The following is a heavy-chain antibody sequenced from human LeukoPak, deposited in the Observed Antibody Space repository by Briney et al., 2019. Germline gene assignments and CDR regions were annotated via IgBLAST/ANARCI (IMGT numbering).Heavy chain of an antibody. CDR1: GFDFSSNW. CDR2: IKGDGIST. D-gene: IGHD4-17*01. V-gene: IGHV3-74*01. J-gene: IGHJ4*02. Sequence: GGSLRLSCAASGFDFSSNWMHWVRHAPGQGLVWVSRIKGDGISTNYADSVKGRFTISRDNSKNTLYLQMNSLRAEDTAVYYCARPGVTKTKFWFDYWGQGTLVTVSS. CDR3: ARPGVTKTKFWFDY.